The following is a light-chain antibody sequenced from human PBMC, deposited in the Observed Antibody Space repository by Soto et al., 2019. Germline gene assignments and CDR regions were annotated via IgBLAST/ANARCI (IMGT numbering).Light chain of an antibody. CDR2: WAS. V-gene: IGKV4-1*01. CDR3: QQYYSAPCT. Sequence: DIVMIQSPDSLAVSLGERATINCKSSQSVLSSSNSKNYLTWYQQKPGQPPKLLIYWASTRESGVPDRFSGSGSGTDFTLTISSLQAEDVAVYYCQQYYSAPCTFGQGTKVEIK. CDR1: QSVLSSSNSKNY. J-gene: IGKJ1*01.